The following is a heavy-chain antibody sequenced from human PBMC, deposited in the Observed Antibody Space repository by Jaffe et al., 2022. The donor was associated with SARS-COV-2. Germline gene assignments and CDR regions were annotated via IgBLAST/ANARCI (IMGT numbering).Heavy chain of an antibody. J-gene: IGHJ5*02. CDR3: ARGDYFDISGYYGGRFDP. Sequence: QVRLQESGPGLATPSQSLSLTCTVSGGSITNGGDYWHWIRQYPEKGLEWIGYLSYNGSTFYNPSLKSRLSISMDTSKNQFSLRMDSVSAADTAVYYCARGDYFDISGYYGGRFDPWGQGTLVSVSS. CDR2: LSYNGST. V-gene: IGHV4-31*03. D-gene: IGHD3-22*01. CDR1: GGSITNGGDY.